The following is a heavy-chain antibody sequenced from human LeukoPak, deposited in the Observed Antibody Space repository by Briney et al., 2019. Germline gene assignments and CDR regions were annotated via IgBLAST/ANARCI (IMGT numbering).Heavy chain of an antibody. CDR3: ARRGARFLEWSPQRSSWFDP. CDR1: GGSFSGYY. J-gene: IGHJ5*02. Sequence: SETLSLTCAVYGGSFSGYYWSWIRQPPGKGLEWIGEINHSGSTNCNPSLKSRVTISVDTSKNQFSLKLSSVTAADTAVYYCARRGARFLEWSPQRSSWFDPWGQGTLVTVSS. D-gene: IGHD3-3*01. CDR2: INHSGST. V-gene: IGHV4-34*01.